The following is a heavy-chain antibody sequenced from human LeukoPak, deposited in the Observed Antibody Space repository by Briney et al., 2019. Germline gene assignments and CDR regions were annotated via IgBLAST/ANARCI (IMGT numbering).Heavy chain of an antibody. CDR2: IYPGNSDT. J-gene: IGHJ4*02. CDR1: GYSFTSYW. V-gene: IGHV5-51*01. CDR3: ARRSSGTFDY. Sequence: GESLKISCKGSGYSFTSYWIGWVRQMPGKGLEWMGNIYPGNSDTRYSPSFQGQVTISADKSITTSYLQWCSLKASDTAMYYCARRSSGTFDYWGQGTQVTVSS. D-gene: IGHD1-26*01.